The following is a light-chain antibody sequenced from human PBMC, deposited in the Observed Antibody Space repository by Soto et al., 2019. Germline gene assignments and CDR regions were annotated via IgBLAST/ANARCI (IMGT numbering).Light chain of an antibody. CDR1: RSDIGAYQS. J-gene: IGLJ1*01. CDR3: ATYTTSGILPYV. Sequence: SALTQPASVSGSPGQSITISCTGTRSDIGAYQSVSWYQQHPGKAPKLLIYDGTHRPSGVSHRFSGSRSGSTASLSISGVQAEDEGDYYCATYTTSGILPYVFGTGTKLTVL. V-gene: IGLV2-14*01. CDR2: DGT.